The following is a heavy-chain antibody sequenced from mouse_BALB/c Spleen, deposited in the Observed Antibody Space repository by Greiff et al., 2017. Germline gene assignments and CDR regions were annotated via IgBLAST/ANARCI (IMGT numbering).Heavy chain of an antibody. CDR3: APTARATAWFAY. Sequence: VQLQQPGAELVKPGASVKLSCKASGYTFTSYWMHWVKQRPGQGLEWIGWIYPGNVNTKYNEKFKGKATLTADKSSSTAYMQLSSLTSEDSAVYFCAPTARATAWFAYWGQGTLVTVSA. J-gene: IGHJ3*01. V-gene: IGHV1S56*01. CDR2: IYPGNVNT. D-gene: IGHD3-1*01. CDR1: GYTFTSYW.